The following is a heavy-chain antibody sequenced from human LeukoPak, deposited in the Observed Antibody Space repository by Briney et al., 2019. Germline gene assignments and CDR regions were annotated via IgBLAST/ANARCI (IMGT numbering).Heavy chain of an antibody. D-gene: IGHD5-12*01. Sequence: PSETLSLTCTVSGGSISSYYWSWIRQPPGKGLEWIGYIYYSGSTNYNPSLKSRVTISVDTSKNQFSLKLSSVTAADTAVYYCAREGGYSGCVPSPAFDYWGQGTLVTVSS. J-gene: IGHJ4*02. CDR3: AREGGYSGCVPSPAFDY. CDR1: GGSISSYY. CDR2: IYYSGST. V-gene: IGHV4-59*01.